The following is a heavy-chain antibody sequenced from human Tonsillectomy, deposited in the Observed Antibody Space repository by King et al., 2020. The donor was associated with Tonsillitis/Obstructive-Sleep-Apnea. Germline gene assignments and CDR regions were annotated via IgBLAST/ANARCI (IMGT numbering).Heavy chain of an antibody. Sequence: QLVQSGAEVKKPGSSVKVSCKASGGTFSSYAISWVRQAPGQGLEWMGGIIPIFGTANYAQKFQGRVTITADESTSTAYMELSSLRSEDTALYSWAWGIAAAGRSYYYYYMDVWGKGTTVTVSS. V-gene: IGHV1-69*12. CDR1: GGTFSSYA. D-gene: IGHD6-13*01. CDR3: AWGIAAAGRSYYYYYMDV. J-gene: IGHJ6*03. CDR2: IIPIFGTA.